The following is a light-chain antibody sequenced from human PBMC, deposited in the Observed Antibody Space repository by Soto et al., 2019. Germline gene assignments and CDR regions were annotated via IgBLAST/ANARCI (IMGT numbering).Light chain of an antibody. Sequence: DIQMTQSPSSLSASVGDTITITCRASQSISRYLDWYQHRPGKAPKLLIYAASNLQSTVPSRFSGSGSGTYFILTITSLQPEDFATYYCQQSYTTPLSFGGGTKVDI. CDR2: AAS. J-gene: IGKJ4*01. CDR3: QQSYTTPLS. CDR1: QSISRY. V-gene: IGKV1-39*01.